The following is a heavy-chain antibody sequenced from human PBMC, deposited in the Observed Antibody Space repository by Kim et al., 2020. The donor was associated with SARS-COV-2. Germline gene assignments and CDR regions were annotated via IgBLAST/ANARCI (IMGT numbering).Heavy chain of an antibody. Sequence: ASVKVSCKASGYTFTSYAMNWVRQAPGQGLEWMGWINTNTGNPTYAQGFTGRFVFSLDTSVSTAYLQISSLKAEDTAVYYCAGRSLLDYYYGMDVWGQGTTVTVSS. CDR3: AGRSLLDYYYGMDV. D-gene: IGHD2-15*01. CDR1: GYTFTSYA. CDR2: INTNTGNP. J-gene: IGHJ6*02. V-gene: IGHV7-4-1*02.